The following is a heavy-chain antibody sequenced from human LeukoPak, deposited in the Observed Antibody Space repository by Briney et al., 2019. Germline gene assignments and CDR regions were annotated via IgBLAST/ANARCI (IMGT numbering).Heavy chain of an antibody. CDR2: IYYSGST. J-gene: IGHJ4*02. V-gene: IGHV4-39*07. CDR1: GGSISSSSYY. CDR3: ARDYLPNYYGSGSYQGFDY. D-gene: IGHD3-10*01. Sequence: SETLSLTCTVSGGSISSSSYYWGWIRQPPGKGLEWIGNIYYSGSTYYNPSLKSRVTISVDTSKNQFSLKLSSVTAADTAVYYCARDYLPNYYGSGSYQGFDYWGQGTLVTVSS.